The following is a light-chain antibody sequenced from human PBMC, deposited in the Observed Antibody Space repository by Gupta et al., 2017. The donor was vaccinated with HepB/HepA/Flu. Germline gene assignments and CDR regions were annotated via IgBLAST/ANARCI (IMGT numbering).Light chain of an antibody. V-gene: IGLV2-14*01. J-gene: IGLJ2*01. CDR2: DVS. CDR1: SSDVGNYNY. CDR3: SSYTTSSTLVV. Sequence: QSALTQPASVSGSPGQSITISCTGTSSDVGNYNYVSWYQQHPGTAPKLMIYDVSNRPSGVSNRFSGSKSGNTASLTISGLQAEDEANYYCSSYTTSSTLVVFGGGTKLTVL.